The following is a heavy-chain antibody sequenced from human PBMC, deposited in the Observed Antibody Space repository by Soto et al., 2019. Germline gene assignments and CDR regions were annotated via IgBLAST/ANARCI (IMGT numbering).Heavy chain of an antibody. V-gene: IGHV1-18*01. D-gene: IGHD6-13*01. CDR2: ISAYNGNT. CDR3: ARDIAAAGKIVNWFDP. CDR1: GYTFTSYD. Sequence: ASVKVSCKASGYTFTSYDINWVRQAPGQGLEWMGWISAYNGNTNYAQKLQGRVTMTTDTSTSTAYMELRSLRSDDTAVYYCARDIAAAGKIVNWFDPWGQGTLVTVSS. J-gene: IGHJ5*02.